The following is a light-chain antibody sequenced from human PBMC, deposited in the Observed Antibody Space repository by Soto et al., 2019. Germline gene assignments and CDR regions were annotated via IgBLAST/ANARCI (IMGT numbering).Light chain of an antibody. J-gene: IGKJ4*01. CDR2: AAS. CDR1: QSVSSSY. CDR3: QQYESSPRP. V-gene: IGKV3-20*01. Sequence: SQSVSSSYLAWYQQKVGQAPRLLIYAASTRATGIPGRFSGSGSGTDFTLTISRLEPEDFAVYYCQQYESSPRPFGGGTKVDIK.